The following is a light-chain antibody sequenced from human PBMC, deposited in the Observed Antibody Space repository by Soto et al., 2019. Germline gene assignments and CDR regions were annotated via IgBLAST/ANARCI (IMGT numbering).Light chain of an antibody. CDR3: QQYDTYSRT. J-gene: IGKJ1*01. CDR1: QSISSW. V-gene: IGKV1-5*01. CDR2: DAS. Sequence: DIQMTQPPSTLSASVGDRVTISCRASQSISSWLAWYQQKPGKAPKLLMSDASSLERGVPSRFSGSGSGTEFTLTISSLQPDDFATYYCQQYDTYSRTFGQGTKVDIK.